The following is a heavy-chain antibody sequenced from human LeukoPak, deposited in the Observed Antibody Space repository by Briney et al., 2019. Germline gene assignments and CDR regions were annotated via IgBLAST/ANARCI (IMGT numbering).Heavy chain of an antibody. V-gene: IGHV4-34*01. CDR1: GVSFNNYY. J-gene: IGHJ4*02. D-gene: IGHD4-17*01. CDR3: TRMTTGHDY. CDR2: INHSGYT. Sequence: SETLSLTCAVSGVSFNNYYWSWVRQTPGKGLEWIGEINHSGYTNDSPSLKSRVTLSIDTSRRQFSLNLRSVTVADTGIYYCTRMTTGHDYWGQGTLVTVSS.